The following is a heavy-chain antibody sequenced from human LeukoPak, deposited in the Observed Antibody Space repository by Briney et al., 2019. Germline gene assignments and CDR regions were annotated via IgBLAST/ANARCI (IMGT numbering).Heavy chain of an antibody. Sequence: PGGSLRLSCTASGFIFSNAWMSWVRQAPGKGLEWVGRIKGKNEGGTTDYAAPVKGRFTISRDDSISTLYLQMDSLKTDDTGLYYCTTGLGSSWQYYYYAMDVWGQGTTVTVSS. CDR1: GFIFSNAW. D-gene: IGHD6-13*01. J-gene: IGHJ6*02. V-gene: IGHV3-15*01. CDR2: IKGKNEGGTT. CDR3: TTGLGSSWQYYYYAMDV.